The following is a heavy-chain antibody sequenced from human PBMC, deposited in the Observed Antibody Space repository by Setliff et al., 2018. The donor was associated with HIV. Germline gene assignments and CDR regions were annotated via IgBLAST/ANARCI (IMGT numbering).Heavy chain of an antibody. CDR2: FHYSATT. J-gene: IGHJ4*01. V-gene: IGHV4-39*02. CDR1: GGSISSGSYY. D-gene: IGHD3-3*01. CDR3: ARLGYYNFWSGYWTDY. Sequence: PSETLSLTCSVSGGSISSGSYYWGWIRQPPGKGLEWIASFHYSATTSYNPSLRSRVTISVDTSKNHFSLKLNSVTAADTATYYCARLGYYNFWSGYWTDYWGHGTLVTVSS.